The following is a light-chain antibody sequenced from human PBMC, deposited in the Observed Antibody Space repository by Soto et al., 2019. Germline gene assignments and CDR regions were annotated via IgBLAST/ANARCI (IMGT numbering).Light chain of an antibody. V-gene: IGLV1-51*01. CDR3: GTWDSSLSAVV. CDR2: DNN. CDR1: SSNIGNNY. Sequence: QSVLTQSPSVSAAPGQRVTISCFGGSSNIGNNYISWYQQLPGTAPKLLIYDNNKRPSGIPDRFSGSKSGTSATLGITGLQTGDEADYYCGTWDSSLSAVVFGGGTKVTVL. J-gene: IGLJ2*01.